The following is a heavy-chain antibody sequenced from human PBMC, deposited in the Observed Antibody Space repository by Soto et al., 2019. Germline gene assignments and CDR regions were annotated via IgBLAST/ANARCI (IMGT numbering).Heavy chain of an antibody. CDR3: ARATYSNAWYRFDL. J-gene: IGHJ4*02. Sequence: GGSLRLSCEASGFTFSGYWMSWVRQAPGKGLGWVADIKHDGSVQYYVDSVKGRFTISRDNAKKLLYLQMNGLRAEDTALYYCARATYSNAWYRFDLWGQGTLVTVSS. CDR1: GFTFSGYW. CDR2: IKHDGSVQ. D-gene: IGHD4-4*01. V-gene: IGHV3-7*03.